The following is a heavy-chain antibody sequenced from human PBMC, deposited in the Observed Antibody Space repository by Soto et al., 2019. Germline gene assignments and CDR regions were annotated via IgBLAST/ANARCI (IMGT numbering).Heavy chain of an antibody. V-gene: IGHV3-30-3*01. Sequence: QMQLVESGGGVVQRGKALRLSCAASGFTVSSYAMHWVRQAPGKGLEWVAVTSYDGNNKYYADTVKGRFTISRDNFKHTLFLQMTSLRPEDTADYYCVREEYGVVYFDYWGQGTLVTVSS. CDR3: VREEYGVVYFDY. CDR2: TSYDGNNK. D-gene: IGHD4-17*01. J-gene: IGHJ4*02. CDR1: GFTVSSYA.